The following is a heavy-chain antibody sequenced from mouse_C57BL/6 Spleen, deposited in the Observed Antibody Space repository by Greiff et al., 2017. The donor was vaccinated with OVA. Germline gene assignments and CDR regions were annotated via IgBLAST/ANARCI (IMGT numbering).Heavy chain of an antibody. D-gene: IGHD1-1*01. Sequence: VQLVESGAELARPGASVKLSCKASGYTFTSYGISWVKQRTGQGLEWIGEIYPRSGNTYYNEKFKGKATLTADKSSSTAYMELRSLTSEDSAVYFCARGDYYGSSDYWGQGTTLTVSS. V-gene: IGHV1-81*01. CDR3: ARGDYYGSSDY. CDR2: IYPRSGNT. J-gene: IGHJ2*01. CDR1: GYTFTSYG.